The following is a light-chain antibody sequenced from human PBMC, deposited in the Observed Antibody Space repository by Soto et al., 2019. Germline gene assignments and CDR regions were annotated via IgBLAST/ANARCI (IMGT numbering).Light chain of an antibody. V-gene: IGKV1-39*01. CDR3: QQTYSSPIT. CDR2: AAF. J-gene: IGKJ5*01. CDR1: QSISTY. Sequence: DIQMTQSPSSLSSSVGDIFTITCRASQSISTYLNWYHQKPGKAPKLLIYAAFSLQSGVPSRFSGSGSGTDFTLTISSLQPEDVAYYYCQQTYSSPITFGQGTRLEI.